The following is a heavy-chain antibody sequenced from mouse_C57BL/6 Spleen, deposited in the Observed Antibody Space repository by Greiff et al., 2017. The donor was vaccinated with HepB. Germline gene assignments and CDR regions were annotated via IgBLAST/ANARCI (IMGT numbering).Heavy chain of an antibody. J-gene: IGHJ4*01. CDR3: ARSYSNYEYYAMDY. D-gene: IGHD2-5*01. CDR1: GFTFSDYG. V-gene: IGHV5-17*01. CDR2: ISSGSSTI. Sequence: EVMLVESGGGLVKPGGSLKLSCAASGFTFSDYGMHWVRQAPEKGLEWVAYISSGSSTIYYADTVKGRFTISRDNAKNTLFLQMTSLRSEDTAMYYCARSYSNYEYYAMDYWGQGTSVTVSS.